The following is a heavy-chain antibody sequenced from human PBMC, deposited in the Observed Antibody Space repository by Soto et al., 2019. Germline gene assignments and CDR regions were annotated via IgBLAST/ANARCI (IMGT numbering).Heavy chain of an antibody. V-gene: IGHV1-3*01. CDR2: INGGNGNT. Sequence: QVQLVQSGAEVKKPGASVTVSCKASGYTFTSYAMHLVRPAPGQRLAWMGWINGGNGNTKYSTKFQGRVTITRDTSASTAYMELSRLRSEVTAVYYCARDLGGWPDYWGQGTLVTVSS. J-gene: IGHJ4*02. CDR1: GYTFTSYA. D-gene: IGHD6-19*01. CDR3: ARDLGGWPDY.